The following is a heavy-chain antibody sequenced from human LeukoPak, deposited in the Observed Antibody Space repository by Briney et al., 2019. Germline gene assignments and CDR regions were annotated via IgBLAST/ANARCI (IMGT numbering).Heavy chain of an antibody. Sequence: ASVKVSCKTSGYSFTGYHMHWVRQAPGQGLEWMGWISAYNGNTNYAQKLQGRVTMTTDTSTSTAYMELRSLRSDDTAVYYCARQGYGGHSQGAADYWGQGTLVTVSS. CDR3: ARQGYGGHSQGAADY. CDR2: ISAYNGNT. CDR1: GYSFTGYH. V-gene: IGHV1-18*04. J-gene: IGHJ4*02. D-gene: IGHD4-23*01.